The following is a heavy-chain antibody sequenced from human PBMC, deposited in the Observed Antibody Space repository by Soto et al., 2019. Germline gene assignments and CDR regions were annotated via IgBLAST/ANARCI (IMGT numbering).Heavy chain of an antibody. D-gene: IGHD2-2*01. CDR2: IYPGDSDT. CDR3: ARFGHPQRKDYYGMDV. CDR1: GYSFTSYW. J-gene: IGHJ6*02. Sequence: PGESLKISCKGSGYSFTSYWIGCVRQMPGKGLEWMGIIYPGDSDTRYSPSFQGQVTISADKSISTAYLQWSSLKASDTAMYYCARFGHPQRKDYYGMDVWGQGTTVTVSS. V-gene: IGHV5-51*01.